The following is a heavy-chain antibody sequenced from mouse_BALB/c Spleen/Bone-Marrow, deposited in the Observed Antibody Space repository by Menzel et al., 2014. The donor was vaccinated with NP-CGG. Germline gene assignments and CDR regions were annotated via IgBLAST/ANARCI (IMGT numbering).Heavy chain of an antibody. J-gene: IGHJ1*01. CDR2: ISSGSSTI. V-gene: IGHV5-17*02. Sequence: EVQGVESGGGLVQPGGSRKLSWAASGFTFSSFGMHWVRQAPEKGLEWVAYISSGSSTIYYADSVKGRFTISRDNPKNTLFLQMTSLRSDDTAMYYCARRHYGSSYGYFDVWGAGTTVTVSS. D-gene: IGHD1-1*01. CDR1: GFTFSSFG. CDR3: ARRHYGSSYGYFDV.